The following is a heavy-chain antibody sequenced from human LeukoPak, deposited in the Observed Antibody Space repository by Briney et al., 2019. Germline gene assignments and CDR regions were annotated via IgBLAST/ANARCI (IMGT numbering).Heavy chain of an antibody. CDR1: GFTFSTYW. Sequence: PGGSLRLSCAASGFTFSTYWMTWVRQAPGKGLEWVANIKQDGSEKYYVDSVKGRFTISRDNAKNSLYLQMNSLRAEDTAVYYCARWASTSLTVIYYYMDVWGKGTTVTVSS. CDR2: IKQDGSEK. J-gene: IGHJ6*03. D-gene: IGHD2-2*01. V-gene: IGHV3-7*01. CDR3: ARWASTSLTVIYYYMDV.